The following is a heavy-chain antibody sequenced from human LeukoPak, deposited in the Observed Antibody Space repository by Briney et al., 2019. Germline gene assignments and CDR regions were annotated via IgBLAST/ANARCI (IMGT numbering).Heavy chain of an antibody. V-gene: IGHV3-23*01. CDR3: ATSRYYYDSSGFLVDY. CDR2: ISGRGGCGRST. CDR1: GFSFSYYG. Sequence: PGGSLRLSCAASGFSFSYYGMSWVRQAPGKGLEWVSAISGRGGCGRSTYYADSVKGRFTISRDDSKNTLYLEMSSLRAEDTAIYYCATSRYYYDSSGFLVDYWGQGTLVTVSS. D-gene: IGHD3-22*01. J-gene: IGHJ4*02.